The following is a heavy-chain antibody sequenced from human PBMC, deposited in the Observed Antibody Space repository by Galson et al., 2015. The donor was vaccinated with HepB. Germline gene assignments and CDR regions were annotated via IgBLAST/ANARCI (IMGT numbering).Heavy chain of an antibody. J-gene: IGHJ4*02. CDR3: AKVFPEKTDGWYRQALYYFDS. V-gene: IGHV3-23*01. D-gene: IGHD6-19*01. CDR2: ITPSGDNT. Sequence: SLRLSCAASGFTFSYYAMSWVRQAPGKGLEWISAITPSGDNTYSADSMKGRFTISRDNSRNTLFLQMNSLRAGDTAIYFCAKVFPEKTDGWYRQALYYFDSWSQGTRVTVSS. CDR1: GFTFSYYA.